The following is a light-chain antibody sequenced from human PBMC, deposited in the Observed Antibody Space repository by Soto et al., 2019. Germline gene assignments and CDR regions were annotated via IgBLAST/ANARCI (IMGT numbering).Light chain of an antibody. J-gene: IGLJ2*01. CDR3: SSYTTSTTVV. Sequence: QSVLSQPASVSGSPGQSITISCTGSSSDIGAFNYVSWYQQLPGKAPRLVISEVSNRPSGVSNRFSGSKSGNTASLTISGLRAEDEADYYCSSYTTSTTVVFGGGTQLT. V-gene: IGLV2-14*01. CDR2: EVS. CDR1: SSDIGAFNY.